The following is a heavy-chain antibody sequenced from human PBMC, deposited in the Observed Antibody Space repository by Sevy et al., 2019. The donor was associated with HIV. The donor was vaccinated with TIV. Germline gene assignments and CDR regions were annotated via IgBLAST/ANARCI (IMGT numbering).Heavy chain of an antibody. V-gene: IGHV4-30-4*01. CDR3: AGRDSDGYNTYLDY. CDR1: GGSISSGDYY. J-gene: IGHJ4*02. Sequence: SETLSLTCTVSGGSISSGDYYWSWIRQPPGKGLEWMGYIYYSGSTYYNPSLKSRVTISVDTSKNQFSLKLSSVTAADTAVYYCAGRDSDGYNTYLDYWGQGTLVTVSS. CDR2: IYYSGST. D-gene: IGHD5-12*01.